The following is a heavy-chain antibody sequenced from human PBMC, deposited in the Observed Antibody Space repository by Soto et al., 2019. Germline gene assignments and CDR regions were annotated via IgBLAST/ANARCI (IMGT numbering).Heavy chain of an antibody. CDR2: ISGSSDFL. D-gene: IGHD6-13*01. Sequence: GGSLRLSCAASGFTFSDSIINWVRQAPGQGLEWVSSISGSSDFLYYADSVKGRFTISRDTATNSLYLQMNSLRAEDTAVYYCATSTWYAFDIWGQGTMVTVSS. CDR3: ATSTWYAFDI. J-gene: IGHJ3*02. CDR1: GFTFSDSI. V-gene: IGHV3-21*01.